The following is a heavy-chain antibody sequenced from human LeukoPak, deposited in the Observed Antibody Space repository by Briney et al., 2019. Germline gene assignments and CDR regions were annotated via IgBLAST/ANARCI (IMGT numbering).Heavy chain of an antibody. CDR2: IYYSGST. CDR1: GGSISSGGYY. D-gene: IGHD6-6*01. J-gene: IGHJ6*03. V-gene: IGHV4-31*03. CDR3: ARDGSSIAARPGGGDYYYYYMDV. Sequence: SETLSLTCTVSGGSISSGGYYWSWIRQHPGKGLEGIGYIYYSGSTYYNPSLKSRVTISVDTSKNQFSLKLSSVTAADTAVYYCARDGSSIAARPGGGDYYYYYMDVWGKGTTVTVS.